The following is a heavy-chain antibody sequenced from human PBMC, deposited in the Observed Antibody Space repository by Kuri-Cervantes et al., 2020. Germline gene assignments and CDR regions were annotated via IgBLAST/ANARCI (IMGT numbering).Heavy chain of an antibody. Sequence: ASVKVSCKASGYTFTGYYMHWVRRAPGQGLEWMGWINPNSGGTNYAQKFQGRVTMTRDTSISTAYMELSRLRSDDTAVYYCARSGGWYFIGIGYWGQGTLVTVSS. V-gene: IGHV1-2*02. J-gene: IGHJ4*02. CDR3: ARSGGWYFIGIGY. CDR2: INPNSGGT. D-gene: IGHD6-19*01. CDR1: GYTFTGYY.